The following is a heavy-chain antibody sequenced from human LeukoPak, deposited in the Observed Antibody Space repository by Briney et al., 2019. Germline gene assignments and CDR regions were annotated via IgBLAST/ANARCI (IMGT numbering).Heavy chain of an antibody. CDR3: AIDPGSGPYYYFDY. CDR2: LNPNSGAT. V-gene: IGHV1-2*02. J-gene: IGHJ4*02. Sequence: ASLKVSCKPSGYTFTANYMQWVRQAPGQGLEWLGWLNPNSGATKYAQKFQGRDTMTRDTSISTAYMDLSRLRSDDTGLYYCAIDPGSGPYYYFDYWGQGTLVTVSS. CDR1: GYTFTANY. D-gene: IGHD2-15*01.